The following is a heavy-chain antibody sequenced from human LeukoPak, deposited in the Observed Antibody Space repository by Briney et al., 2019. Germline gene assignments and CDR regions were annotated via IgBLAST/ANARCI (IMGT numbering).Heavy chain of an antibody. V-gene: IGHV4-59*04. CDR1: GGSISSYY. Sequence: SETLSLTCTVSGGSISSYYWSWIRQPPGKGLEWIGYIYYSGSTYYNPSLKSRVTISVDTSKNQFSLKLSSVTAADTAVYYCARHRRYFDWLLGAVDYWGQGTLVTVSS. D-gene: IGHD3-9*01. J-gene: IGHJ4*02. CDR3: ARHRRYFDWLLGAVDY. CDR2: IYYSGST.